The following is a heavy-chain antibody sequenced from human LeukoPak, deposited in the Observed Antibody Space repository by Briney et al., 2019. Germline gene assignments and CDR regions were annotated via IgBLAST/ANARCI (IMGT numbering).Heavy chain of an antibody. CDR2: IHYTGST. CDR1: GGSISSYY. CDR3: ARHIPMTTYDS. Sequence: PSGTLSLTCTVSGGSISSYYWSWIRQPPGKGLEWIGYIHYTGSTNYNASLNSRVTMSVDTSKNQFSLRLSSVTAADTAVYYCARHIPMTTYDSWGQGTLVTVSS. J-gene: IGHJ4*02. V-gene: IGHV4-59*08. D-gene: IGHD4-11*01.